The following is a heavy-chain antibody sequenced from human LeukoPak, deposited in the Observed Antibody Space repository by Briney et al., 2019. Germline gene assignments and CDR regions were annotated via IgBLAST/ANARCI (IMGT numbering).Heavy chain of an antibody. J-gene: IGHJ4*02. D-gene: IGHD6-19*01. CDR3: APSLYSSGWYDDY. Sequence: GASVKVSCKTSGYTFTGYYMHWVRQAPGQGLEWMGWINPNSGGTNYAQKFQGRVTMTRDTSISTAYMELSRLRSDDTAVYYCAPSLYSSGWYDDYWGQGTLVTVSS. CDR1: GYTFTGYY. CDR2: INPNSGGT. V-gene: IGHV1-2*02.